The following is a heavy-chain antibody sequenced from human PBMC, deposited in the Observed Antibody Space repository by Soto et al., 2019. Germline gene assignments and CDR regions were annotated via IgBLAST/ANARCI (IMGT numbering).Heavy chain of an antibody. D-gene: IGHD6-13*01. CDR2: INPNSGGT. CDR3: ARDATGAAAGFEYFQH. Sequence: QVQLVQSGAEVKKPGASVKVSCKASGYTFTGYYMHWVRQAPGQGLEWMGWINPNSGGTNYAQKFQGWVTMTRDTSINTAYMELSRLRSDDTAVYYCARDATGAAAGFEYFQHWGQGTLVTVSS. CDR1: GYTFTGYY. V-gene: IGHV1-2*04. J-gene: IGHJ1*01.